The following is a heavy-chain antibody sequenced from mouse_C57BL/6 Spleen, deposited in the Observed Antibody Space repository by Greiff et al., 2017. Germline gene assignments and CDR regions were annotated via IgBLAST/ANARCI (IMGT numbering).Heavy chain of an antibody. V-gene: IGHV5-9-1*02. CDR1: GFTFSSYA. J-gene: IGHJ4*01. D-gene: IGHD3-2*02. CDR2: ISSGGDYI. CDR3: TRDQSSGYYAMDY. Sequence: EVQRVESGEGLVKPGGSLKLSCAASGFTFSSYALSWVRQTPEKRLEWVAYISSGGDYIYYADNVKGRFTNSRDNARNTLYLQMSRLKSEDTAMYYCTRDQSSGYYAMDYWGQGTSVTVSS.